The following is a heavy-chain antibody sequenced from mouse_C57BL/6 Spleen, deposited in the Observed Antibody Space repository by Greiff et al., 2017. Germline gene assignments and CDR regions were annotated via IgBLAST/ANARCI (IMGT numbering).Heavy chain of an antibody. Sequence: EVQLQQSGPGLVKPSQSLSLTCSVTGYSITSGYYWNWIRQFPGNKLEWMGYISYDGSNNYNPSLKNRISITRDPSKNQFFLKLNSVTTEDTATYYCARDDGYWGWFAYWGQGTLVTGSA. J-gene: IGHJ3*01. CDR1: GYSITSGYY. CDR2: ISYDGSN. CDR3: ARDDGYWGWFAY. V-gene: IGHV3-6*01. D-gene: IGHD2-3*01.